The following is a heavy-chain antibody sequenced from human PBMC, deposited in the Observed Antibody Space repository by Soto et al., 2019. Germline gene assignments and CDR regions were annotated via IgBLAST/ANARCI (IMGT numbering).Heavy chain of an antibody. CDR3: AKGFLGFDL. J-gene: IGHJ2*01. D-gene: IGHD3-3*01. V-gene: IGHV3-23*01. CDR2: ISGSGDRT. CDR1: GFTFSSDS. Sequence: GALRLSCAASGFTFSSDSMSWVRQAPGKGLEWVSAISGSGDRTYYADSVKGRFTVSRDNSKNTLYLQMNSLRAEDTAVYYCAKGFLGFDLWGRGTLVTVSS.